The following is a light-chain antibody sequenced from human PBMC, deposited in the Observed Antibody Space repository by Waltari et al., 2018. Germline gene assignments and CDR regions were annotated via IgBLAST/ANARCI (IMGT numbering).Light chain of an antibody. J-gene: IGLJ3*02. V-gene: IGLV3-19*01. CDR3: SSRNGRANEVV. CDR2: GKD. CDR1: SLRTSY. Sequence: SSELTQDPAVSVALGQTVRFTCQGDSLRTSYARWYQLKPGQAPVVGIYGKDTRHSGIPDRISGYSSGTTSSLTITGAQAEDEADYYCSSRNGRANEVVFAGGTKVTVL.